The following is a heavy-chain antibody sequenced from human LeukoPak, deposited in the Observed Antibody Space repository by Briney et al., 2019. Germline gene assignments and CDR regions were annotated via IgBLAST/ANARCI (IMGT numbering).Heavy chain of an antibody. D-gene: IGHD6-19*01. CDR1: GFTFSSYW. CDR2: IKQDGSEK. Sequence: PGGSLRLSCAASGFTFSSYWMSWVRQAPGKGLEWVANIKQDGSEKYYVDSVKGRFTISRDNAKNSLYLQMNSLRAEDTAVYYCARDSSGWYLVYYFDYWCQGTLVTVSS. CDR3: ARDSSGWYLVYYFDY. J-gene: IGHJ4*02. V-gene: IGHV3-7*01.